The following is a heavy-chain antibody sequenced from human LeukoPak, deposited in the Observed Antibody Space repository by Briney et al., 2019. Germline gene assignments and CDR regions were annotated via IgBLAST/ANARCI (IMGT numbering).Heavy chain of an antibody. CDR2: IKTDGGST. Sequence: GGSLRLSCAASGFTFSSYRMHWVRQAPGKGLVWVSLIKTDGGSTSYADSVKGRFTISRDNAKNTLYLLMNSLRAEDTAVYYCARDERAYGMDVWGQGTTVTVSS. CDR1: GFTFSSYR. CDR3: ARDERAYGMDV. V-gene: IGHV3-74*01. J-gene: IGHJ6*02.